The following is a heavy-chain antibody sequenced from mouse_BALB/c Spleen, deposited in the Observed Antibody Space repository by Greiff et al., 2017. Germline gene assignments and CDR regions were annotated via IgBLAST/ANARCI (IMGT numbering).Heavy chain of an antibody. CDR1: GYTFTSYW. V-gene: IGHV1S127*01. D-gene: IGHD2-14*01. J-gene: IGHJ3*01. CDR2: IDPSNSVT. Sequence: QVQLKESGPELVRPGASVKMSCKASGYTFTSYWMHWVKQRPGQGLEWIGMIDPSNSVTRLNQKFKDKATLTVDKSSNTAYMQLSSLTSEDSAVYYCAREKVGYRCPFAYWGQGTVVTVSA. CDR3: AREKVGYRCPFAY.